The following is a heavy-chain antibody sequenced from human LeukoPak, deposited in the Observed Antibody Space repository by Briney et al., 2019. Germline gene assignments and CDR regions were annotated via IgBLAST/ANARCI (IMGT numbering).Heavy chain of an antibody. CDR2: ISGSGGST. Sequence: GGSLRLSCAASGFTFSSYAMSWVRQAPGKGLEWVSAISGSGGSTYYADSVKGRFTISRDNSKNTLYLQMNSLRAEDTAVYYCAKGYVLRYFDWFRHGMDVWGQGTTVTVSS. V-gene: IGHV3-23*01. D-gene: IGHD3-9*01. CDR1: GFTFSSYA. J-gene: IGHJ6*02. CDR3: AKGYVLRYFDWFRHGMDV.